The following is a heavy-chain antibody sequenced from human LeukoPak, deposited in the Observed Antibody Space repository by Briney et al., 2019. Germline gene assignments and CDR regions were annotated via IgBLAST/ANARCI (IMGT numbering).Heavy chain of an antibody. CDR2: IYYSGST. Sequence: SQTLSLTCTVSGGSISSGGYYWSWIRQHPGKGLEWIGYIYYSGSTYYNPSLKSRVTISVDTSKNQFSLKLSSVTAADTAVYFCAREGPKGDLDNWGQGTLVTVSS. J-gene: IGHJ4*02. V-gene: IGHV4-31*03. CDR3: AREGPKGDLDN. CDR1: GGSISSGGYY.